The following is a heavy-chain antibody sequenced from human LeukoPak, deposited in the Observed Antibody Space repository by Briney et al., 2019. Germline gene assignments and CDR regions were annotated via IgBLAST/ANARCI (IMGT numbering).Heavy chain of an antibody. J-gene: IGHJ3*02. CDR1: GGSFSGYY. CDR3: ARRRDGYNWCAFDI. D-gene: IGHD5-24*01. CDR2: INHSGST. Sequence: PSETLSLTCAAYGGSFSGYYWSWIRQPPGKGLEWIGEINHSGSTNYNPSLKSRLIISVDRSKNQFSLKLSSVTAADTAVYYCARRRDGYNWCAFDIWGQGTMVTVSS. V-gene: IGHV4-34*01.